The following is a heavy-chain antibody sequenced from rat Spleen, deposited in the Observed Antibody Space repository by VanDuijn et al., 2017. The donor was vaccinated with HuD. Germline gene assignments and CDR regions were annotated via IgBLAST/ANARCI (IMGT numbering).Heavy chain of an antibody. Sequence: EVQLVESGGGLVQPGRSLKLSCAASGFSFSSFAMAWVRQAPKKGLEWVATISSGSRTTYYPDSVKGLFTISRDNAKGTLYLQMDSLRSEDTATYYCAKRGWYYFDFWGQGVMVTVSS. V-gene: IGHV5-7*01. CDR1: GFSFSSFA. CDR3: AKRGWYYFDF. CDR2: ISSGSRTT. J-gene: IGHJ2*01.